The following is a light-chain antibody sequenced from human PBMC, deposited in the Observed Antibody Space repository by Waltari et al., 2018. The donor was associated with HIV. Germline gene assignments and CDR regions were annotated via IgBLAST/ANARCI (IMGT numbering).Light chain of an antibody. Sequence: MTQSPATLSVSPGESATLSCRASQSISTDLAWFQQKPGQAPRLLIYCASSRATGIPARFSGGGSGTDFTLTISGLQSEDFAVYYCQQYSHWPRTFGQGTTVEIK. CDR1: QSISTD. J-gene: IGKJ1*01. CDR3: QQYSHWPRT. V-gene: IGKV3-15*01. CDR2: CAS.